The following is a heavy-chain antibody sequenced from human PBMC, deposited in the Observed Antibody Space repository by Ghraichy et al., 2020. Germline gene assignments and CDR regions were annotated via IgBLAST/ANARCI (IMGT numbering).Heavy chain of an antibody. CDR3: AREGQYYDFWSGYSPIDY. CDR1: GFTFSSYA. CDR2: ISYDGSNK. V-gene: IGHV3-30*04. D-gene: IGHD3-3*01. J-gene: IGHJ4*02. Sequence: GGSLRLSCAASGFTFSSYAMHWVRQAPGKGLEWVAVISYDGSNKYYADSVKGRFTISRDNSKNTLYLQMNSLRAEDTAVYYCAREGQYYDFWSGYSPIDYWGQGTLVTVSS.